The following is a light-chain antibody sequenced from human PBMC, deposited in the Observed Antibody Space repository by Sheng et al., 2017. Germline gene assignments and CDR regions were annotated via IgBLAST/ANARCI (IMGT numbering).Light chain of an antibody. CDR2: DVS. CDR3: CSYAGSYGV. Sequence: QSALTQPRSVSGSPGQSVTISCTGTSSDVGGYNYVSWYQQHPGKAPKLMIYDVSKRPSGVPXRFSGSKSGNTASLTISGLQAEDEADYYCCSYAGSYGVFGGGTKLTVL. J-gene: IGLJ3*02. V-gene: IGLV2-11*01. CDR1: SSDVGGYNY.